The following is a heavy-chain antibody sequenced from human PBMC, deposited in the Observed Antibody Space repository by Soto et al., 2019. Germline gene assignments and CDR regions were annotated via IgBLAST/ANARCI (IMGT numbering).Heavy chain of an antibody. CDR1: GFTLNTYS. Sequence: GGSLRLSCAASGFTLNTYSMSWVRQAQGKRLERVSYISSNSRTIYHADSVKGRFITSRDNARNSVFLQMNSLRDEDTAVYYCARARDFSSGEEYGLDVWGQGTTVTVSS. CDR3: ARARDFSSGEEYGLDV. CDR2: ISSNSRTI. V-gene: IGHV3-48*02. D-gene: IGHD3-3*01. J-gene: IGHJ6*02.